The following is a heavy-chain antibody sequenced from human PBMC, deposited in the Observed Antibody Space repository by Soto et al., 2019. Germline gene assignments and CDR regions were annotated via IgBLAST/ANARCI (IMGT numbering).Heavy chain of an antibody. V-gene: IGHV3-33*01. Sequence: GGSLRLSCAASGFTFSSYGMHWVRQAPGKGLEWVAVIWYDGSNKYYADSVKGRFTISRDNSKNTLYLQMNSLRADDTAVYYCERGGGTAMLTGHFDYWGQGTLVTVSS. CDR3: ERGGGTAMLTGHFDY. CDR1: GFTFSSYG. CDR2: IWYDGSNK. D-gene: IGHD5-18*01. J-gene: IGHJ4*02.